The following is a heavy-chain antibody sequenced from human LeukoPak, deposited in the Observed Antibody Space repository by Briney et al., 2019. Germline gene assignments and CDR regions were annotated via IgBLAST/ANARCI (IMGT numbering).Heavy chain of an antibody. V-gene: IGHV3-74*01. Sequence: GGSLRLSCEASGFTFSSYSMYWVRQAPGKGLEWVSRIETDGTNTIYADFVEGRFTISRDNARNTLYLQMSSLRAGDTAVYYCGGSEDGYIDYWGQGTLVTVSS. J-gene: IGHJ4*02. CDR1: GFTFSSYS. CDR3: GGSEDGYIDY. CDR2: IETDGTNT. D-gene: IGHD5-24*01.